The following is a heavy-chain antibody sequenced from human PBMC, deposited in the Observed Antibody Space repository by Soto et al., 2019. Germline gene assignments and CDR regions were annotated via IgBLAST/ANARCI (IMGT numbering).Heavy chain of an antibody. J-gene: IGHJ6*02. Sequence: SETLSLTCTVSGGSVSSGSYFWSWFRQPPGKGLEWLGYIYYTGSTNYNPYLKSRVTMSLDTSKNQFSLKLSSVTAADAAVYYCARDRAGTMAPYNGMDVWGRGSTVTVSS. V-gene: IGHV4-61*01. CDR3: ARDRAGTMAPYNGMDV. CDR1: GGSVSSGSYF. D-gene: IGHD1-7*01. CDR2: IYYTGST.